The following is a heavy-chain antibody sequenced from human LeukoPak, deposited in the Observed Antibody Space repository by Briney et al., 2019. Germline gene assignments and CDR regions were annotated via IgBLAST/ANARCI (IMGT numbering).Heavy chain of an antibody. J-gene: IGHJ3*02. V-gene: IGHV1-24*01. CDR1: GYTLTELS. CDR2: FDPEDGET. Sequence: ASAKVSCKVSGYTLTELSMHWVRQAPGKGLEWMGGFDPEDGETIYAQKFQGRVTMTEDASTDTAYMELSSLRSEDTAVYYCATVLTMVRGVERRAFDIWGQGTMVTVSS. D-gene: IGHD3-10*01. CDR3: ATVLTMVRGVERRAFDI.